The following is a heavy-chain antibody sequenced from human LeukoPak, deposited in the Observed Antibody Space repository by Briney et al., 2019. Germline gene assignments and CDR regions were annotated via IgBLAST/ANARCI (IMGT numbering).Heavy chain of an antibody. CDR3: ARVWSAYFDY. CDR2: IYYSGST. Sequence: SETLTLTCTVSGGSISSYYWSWIRQPPGKGLEWIGYIYYSGSTNYNPSLKSRVTISVDTSKNQFSLKLSSVTAADTAVYYCARVWSAYFDYWGQGTLVTVSS. J-gene: IGHJ4*02. V-gene: IGHV4-59*01. D-gene: IGHD3/OR15-3a*01. CDR1: GGSISSYY.